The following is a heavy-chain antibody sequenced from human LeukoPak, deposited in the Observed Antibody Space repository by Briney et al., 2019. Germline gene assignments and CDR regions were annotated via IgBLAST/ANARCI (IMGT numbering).Heavy chain of an antibody. CDR2: ISHDGTE. D-gene: IGHD1-14*01. J-gene: IGHJ3*01. V-gene: IGHV3-7*03. Sequence: GGSLRLSCAASGFPFSVYWMTWVRQAPGKGLEWVADISHDGTEFYADSVKGRFTISRDNAETSLDLQMNSLRADDTAVYYCARDKTTAHVLDVWGQGAMVTVSS. CDR3: ARDKTTAHVLDV. CDR1: GFPFSVYW.